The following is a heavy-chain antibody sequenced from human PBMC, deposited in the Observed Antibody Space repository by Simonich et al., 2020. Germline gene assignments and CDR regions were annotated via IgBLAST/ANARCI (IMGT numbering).Heavy chain of an antibody. Sequence: QLQLQESGPGLVKPSETLSLTCTVSGGSISSSSYSWGWIRQPPGKGLEWIGSIYYSGSTYYNPSLTSRVTISVDTSKNQFSLKLSSVTAADTAVYYCARHAGFAFDIWGQGTMVTVSS. V-gene: IGHV4-39*01. CDR2: IYYSGST. CDR1: GGSISSSSYS. J-gene: IGHJ3*02. D-gene: IGHD6-13*01. CDR3: ARHAGFAFDI.